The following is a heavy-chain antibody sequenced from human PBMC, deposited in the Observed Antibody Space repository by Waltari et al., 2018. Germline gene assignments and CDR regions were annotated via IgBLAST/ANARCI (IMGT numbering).Heavy chain of an antibody. CDR1: GFTFSNNW. Sequence: EVQLVESGGGLVQPGGSRSLSCAASGFTFSNNWMTWVRQAPGKGLEWVANINQDGSEKYSVESVKGRFTISRDNAKNSLYLQLNSLRADDTAVYYCTRGGDDSSWYWRNWGQGTLVTVSS. CDR2: INQDGSEK. J-gene: IGHJ4*02. V-gene: IGHV3-7*01. CDR3: TRGGDDSSWYWRN. D-gene: IGHD6-13*01.